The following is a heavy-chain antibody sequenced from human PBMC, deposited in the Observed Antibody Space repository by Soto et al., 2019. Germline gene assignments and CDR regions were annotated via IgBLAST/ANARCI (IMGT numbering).Heavy chain of an antibody. D-gene: IGHD4-4*01. Sequence: GGSLRLSCAASGITLSDYHMSWIRQAPGKGLEWIAYISSSGSSDVYYADSVKGRFAMSRDSARNSLDVEMNSLRAEDTAVYYCARDQQRSDNYNFDYWGQGIQVTVSS. J-gene: IGHJ4*02. CDR3: ARDQQRSDNYNFDY. V-gene: IGHV3-11*01. CDR1: GITLSDYH. CDR2: ISSSGSSDV.